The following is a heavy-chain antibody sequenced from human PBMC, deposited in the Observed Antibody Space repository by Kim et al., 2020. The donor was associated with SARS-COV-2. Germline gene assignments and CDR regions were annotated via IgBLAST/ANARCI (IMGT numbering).Heavy chain of an antibody. Sequence: SETLSLTCTVSGGSISSGGYYWSWIRQHPGKGLEWIGYIYYSGSTYYNPSLKSRVTISVDTSTNQFSLKLSSVTAADTAVYYCARGTWILGSGNDAFDIWGQGTMVTVSS. D-gene: IGHD2-2*03. V-gene: IGHV4-31*03. J-gene: IGHJ3*02. CDR3: ARGTWILGSGNDAFDI. CDR2: IYYSGST. CDR1: GGSISSGGYY.